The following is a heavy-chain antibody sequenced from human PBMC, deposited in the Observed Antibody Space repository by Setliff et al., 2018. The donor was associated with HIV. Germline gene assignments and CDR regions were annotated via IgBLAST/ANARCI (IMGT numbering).Heavy chain of an antibody. Sequence: RASVKVSCKASGGTFSSYAISWVRQDPGQGLEWMGVINPTGGSTRNTQKFQGRVAMTRDTSTSTVYMELSSLRSEDTAVYYCASAGAWQRNALDIWGQGTMVTVSS. V-gene: IGHV1-46*01. D-gene: IGHD5-12*01. CDR1: GGTFSSYA. J-gene: IGHJ3*02. CDR2: INPTGGST. CDR3: ASAGAWQRNALDI.